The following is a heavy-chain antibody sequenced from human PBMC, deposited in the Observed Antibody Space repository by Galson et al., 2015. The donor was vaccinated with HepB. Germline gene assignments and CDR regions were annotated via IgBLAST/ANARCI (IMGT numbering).Heavy chain of an antibody. V-gene: IGHV6-1*01. CDR1: GDSVSSNSAA. CDR3: TRSSGWDFDY. D-gene: IGHD6-19*01. Sequence: CAISGDSVSSNSAAWNWIRQSPSRGLEWLGRTYYRSKWYNDYVVSVKSRITINPDTSKNQFSLQLNSVTPEDTAVYYCTRSSGWDFDYWGQGTLVTVSS. CDR2: TYYRSKWYN. J-gene: IGHJ4*02.